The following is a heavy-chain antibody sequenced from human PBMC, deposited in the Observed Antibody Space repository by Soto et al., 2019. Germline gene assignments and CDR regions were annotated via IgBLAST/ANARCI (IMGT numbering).Heavy chain of an antibody. D-gene: IGHD6-13*01. CDR3: ARINIAADLLYNWLDP. J-gene: IGHJ5*02. V-gene: IGHV3-30-3*01. Sequence: PGGSLRLSCAASGFTFSSCAMHWVRQAPGKGLEWVAVISYDGSNKYYADSVKGRFTISRDNSKNTLYLQMNSLRAEDTAVYYCARINIAADLLYNWLDPWGQGTLVTVSS. CDR1: GFTFSSCA. CDR2: ISYDGSNK.